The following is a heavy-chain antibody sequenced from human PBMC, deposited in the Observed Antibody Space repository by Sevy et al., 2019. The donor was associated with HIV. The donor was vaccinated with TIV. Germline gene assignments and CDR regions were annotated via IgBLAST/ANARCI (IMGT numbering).Heavy chain of an antibody. V-gene: IGHV4-39*01. CDR3: ASRQTTVTTRVDY. Sequence: SETLSLTCTVSGGSISSSSYYWGWIRQPPGKGLEWIGSIYYSGSTYYNPSLKSRVTISVDTSKNQFSLKLGSVTAADTAVYYCASRQTTVTTRVDYWGQGTLVTVSS. D-gene: IGHD4-17*01. CDR2: IYYSGST. CDR1: GGSISSSSYY. J-gene: IGHJ4*02.